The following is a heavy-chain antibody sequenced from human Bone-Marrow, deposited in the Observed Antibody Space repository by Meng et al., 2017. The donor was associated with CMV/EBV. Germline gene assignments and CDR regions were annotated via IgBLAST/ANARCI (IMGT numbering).Heavy chain of an antibody. V-gene: IGHV3-20*04. CDR3: ARVGRGSGYSSSWDY. CDR1: GFTFDNYG. CDR2: INWYGGST. D-gene: IGHD6-13*01. J-gene: IGHJ4*02. Sequence: GESLKISCAASGFTFDNYGMSWVRQAPGKGLEWVSGINWYGGSTGYADSVKGRFTISRDNAKNSLYLEMNSLRPEDTALYYCARVGRGSGYSSSWDYWGQGTLVTVSS.